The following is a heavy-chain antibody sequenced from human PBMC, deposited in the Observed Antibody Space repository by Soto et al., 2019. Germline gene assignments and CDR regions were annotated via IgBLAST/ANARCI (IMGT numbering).Heavy chain of an antibody. CDR1: GGSIRSDR. D-gene: IGHD6-13*01. J-gene: IGHJ5*02. CDR3: ARGLAAAGLFGFGP. Sequence: SETLSLTCTVSGGSIRSDRWSWSRLPPGEGLEWIGCICYSGSTYYNPSLKSRVTISVDTSKNQFSLKLSSVTAADTAVYYCARGLAAAGLFGFGPWGQGTLVTVSS. V-gene: IGHV4-59*12. CDR2: ICYSGST.